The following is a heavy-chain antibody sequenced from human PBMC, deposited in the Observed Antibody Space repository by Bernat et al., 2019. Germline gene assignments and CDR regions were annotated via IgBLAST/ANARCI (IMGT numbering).Heavy chain of an antibody. Sequence: QVQLVESGGGLVKPGGSLRLSCAASGFTFSSYGMHWVRQAPGKGLEWVAVIWYDGSNKYYADSVKGRFTISRDNSKNTLYLQMNSLRAEDTAVYYCARDPDGSSWYFWYFDLWGRGTLVTVSS. V-gene: IGHV3-33*08. D-gene: IGHD6-13*01. CDR1: GFTFSSYG. CDR2: IWYDGSNK. J-gene: IGHJ2*01. CDR3: ARDPDGSSWYFWYFDL.